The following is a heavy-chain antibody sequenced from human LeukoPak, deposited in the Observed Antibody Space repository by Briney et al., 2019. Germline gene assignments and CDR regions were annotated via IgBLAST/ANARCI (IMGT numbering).Heavy chain of an antibody. J-gene: IGHJ4*02. V-gene: IGHV3-74*01. D-gene: IGHD5-18*01. Sequence: GGSLRLSCAASGLTFSSHWMHWVRQAPGKGLVWVSRITNDGSSTTYADSVKGRFTISRDNAKNSLYLQMNSLRAEDTAVYYCASIIWDTAMVDWGQGTLVTVSS. CDR3: ASIIWDTAMVD. CDR1: GLTFSSHW. CDR2: ITNDGSST.